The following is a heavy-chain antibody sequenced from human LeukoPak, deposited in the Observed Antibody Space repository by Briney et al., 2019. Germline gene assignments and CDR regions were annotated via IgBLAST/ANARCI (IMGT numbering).Heavy chain of an antibody. CDR1: GFTFSSYA. Sequence: PGRSLRLSCAASGFTFSSYAMHWVRQAPGKGLEWVAVISYDGSNKYYADSVKGRFTISRDNSKNTLYLQMNSLRAEDTAVYYCAKDGQIYGMVATPYYWGQGTLVTVSP. D-gene: IGHD2-15*01. CDR2: ISYDGSNK. CDR3: AKDGQIYGMVATPYY. J-gene: IGHJ4*02. V-gene: IGHV3-30*01.